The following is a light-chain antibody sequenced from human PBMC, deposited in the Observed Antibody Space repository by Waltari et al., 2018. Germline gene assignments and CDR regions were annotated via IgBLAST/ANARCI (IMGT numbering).Light chain of an antibody. CDR2: KAS. Sequence: DIQMTQSPSTLSASVGDTVTLTCRASQSISSWLAWYRQTPGKAPKLLIYKASTLETGVPSRFSGSGSGTDFTLTISGLQPDDSATYYCQQYDTYPLTFGGGTKVEIK. V-gene: IGKV1-5*03. CDR3: QQYDTYPLT. CDR1: QSISSW. J-gene: IGKJ4*01.